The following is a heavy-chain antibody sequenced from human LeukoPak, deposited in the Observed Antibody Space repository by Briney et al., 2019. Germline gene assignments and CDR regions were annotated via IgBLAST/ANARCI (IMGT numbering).Heavy chain of an antibody. V-gene: IGHV3-48*03. J-gene: IGHJ4*02. CDR2: MSGGGTTI. CDR1: GLAFSIYE. Sequence: GGSLRLSCAASGLAFSIYEMNWVRQAPGKGLEWVSYMSGGGTTIYADSAKGRFTISRDNAKNSLYLQMNSLRAEDTAVYYCARDPVSGKDYYDSSGYYFFDYWGQGTLVTVSS. CDR3: ARDPVSGKDYYDSSGYYFFDY. D-gene: IGHD3-22*01.